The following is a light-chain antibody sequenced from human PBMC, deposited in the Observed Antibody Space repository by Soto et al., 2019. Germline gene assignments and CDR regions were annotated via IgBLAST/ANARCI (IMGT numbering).Light chain of an antibody. CDR3: QQYNSYSYT. Sequence: IHIAQSSSTLSASVGDRLTNNCRASQSISSWLAWYQQKPGKAPKLLIYDASSLESGVPSRFSGSGSGTEFTLTISSLQPDDFATYYCQQYNSYSYTFGQGTKVDIK. J-gene: IGKJ2*01. CDR1: QSISSW. V-gene: IGKV1-5*01. CDR2: DAS.